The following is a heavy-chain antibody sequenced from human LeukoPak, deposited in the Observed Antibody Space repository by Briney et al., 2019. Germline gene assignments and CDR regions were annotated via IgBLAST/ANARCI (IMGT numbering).Heavy chain of an antibody. V-gene: IGHV3-13*01. CDR1: GFTLCGHD. Sequence: GGSLRLSCTASGFTLCGHDMHWVRQTTGGGLEWVAAVSAGHHAFYAGSVKGRFTVSREDANNSLYLQMNSLRAGDTAVYYCVSEARGYHYTYFDYWGQGSLVTVSS. J-gene: IGHJ4*02. CDR3: VSEARGYHYTYFDY. CDR2: VSAGHHA. D-gene: IGHD5-18*01.